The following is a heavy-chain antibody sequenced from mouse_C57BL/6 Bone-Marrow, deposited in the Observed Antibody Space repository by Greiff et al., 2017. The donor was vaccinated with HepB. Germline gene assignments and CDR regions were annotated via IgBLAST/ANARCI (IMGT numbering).Heavy chain of an antibody. V-gene: IGHV1-64*01. CDR3: AREVVRDVDV. D-gene: IGHD1-1*01. CDR2: IHPNSGST. CDR1: GYTFTSYW. Sequence: QVQLQQPGAELVKPGASVKLSCKASGYTFTSYWMHWVKQRPGQGLEWIGMIHPNSGSTNYNEKFKSKATLTVDKSSSTAYMQVSSLTSEDSAVYYCAREVVRDVDVWGTGTTVTVSS. J-gene: IGHJ1*03.